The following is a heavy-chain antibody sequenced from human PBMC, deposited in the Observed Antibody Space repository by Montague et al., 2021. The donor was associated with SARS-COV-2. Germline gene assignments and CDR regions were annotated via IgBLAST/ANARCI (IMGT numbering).Heavy chain of an antibody. J-gene: IGHJ6*02. CDR3: ARSRGNLQWPFYYYYGMDV. Sequence: SETLSLTCTVSGDSISNNRYYWDWIRQAPGKGLECLGTIFHTGSAYYNPSLKSRVTISVDKSKTQFSLKLSSVTAADTAVYYCARSRGNLQWPFYYYYGMDVWGQGTTVTISS. CDR1: GDSISNNRYY. CDR2: IFHTGSA. V-gene: IGHV4-39*07. D-gene: IGHD6-19*01.